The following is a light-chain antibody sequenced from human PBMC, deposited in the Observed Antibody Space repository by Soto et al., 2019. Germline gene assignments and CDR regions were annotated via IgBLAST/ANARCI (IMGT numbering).Light chain of an antibody. V-gene: IGKV3-20*01. Sequence: EIVLTQSPGTLSLSPGERATLSCRASQSVSSSYLAWYQQKPGQAPRLLIYGASSRATGIPDRFSGSGSGTDFTLTISRLEPEDFAVYYWDQYGSSLRTFGQGTKVEIK. J-gene: IGKJ1*01. CDR3: DQYGSSLRT. CDR1: QSVSSSY. CDR2: GAS.